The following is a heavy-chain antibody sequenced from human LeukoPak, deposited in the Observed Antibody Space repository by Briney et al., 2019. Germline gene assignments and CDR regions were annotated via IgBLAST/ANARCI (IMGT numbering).Heavy chain of an antibody. CDR3: ARDVGTTGWHTFDY. CDR2: TYYRSKWYN. V-gene: IGHV6-1*01. Sequence: SQTLSPTCAISGDSVSSNNGAWNWIRQSPSRVLEWLGRTYYRSKWYNDYAESLISRITISPVTSKNQFSLQLYSVTPEDTAVYYCARDVGTTGWHTFDYWGQGTLSPSPQ. CDR1: GDSVSSNNGA. D-gene: IGHD3-9*01. J-gene: IGHJ4*02.